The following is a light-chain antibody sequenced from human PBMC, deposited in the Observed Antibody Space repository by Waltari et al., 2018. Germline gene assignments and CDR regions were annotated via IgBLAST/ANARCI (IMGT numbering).Light chain of an antibody. CDR2: AND. J-gene: IGLJ3*02. Sequence: QSVLTQAPSVSAAPGQKVHIPCAGRSSNIGNTYFSWYQQFPGTAPKLLIYANDKRPSGIPDRFSASKSGTSATLGITGLQTGDEANYYCGTWDTSLSAWVFGGGTKLTVL. CDR3: GTWDTSLSAWV. V-gene: IGLV1-51*01. CDR1: SSNIGNTY.